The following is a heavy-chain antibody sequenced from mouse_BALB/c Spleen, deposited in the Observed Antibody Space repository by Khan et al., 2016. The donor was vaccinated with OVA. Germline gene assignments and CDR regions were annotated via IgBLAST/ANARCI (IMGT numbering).Heavy chain of an antibody. V-gene: IGHV3-2*02. D-gene: IGHD3-2*02. CDR3: ARIQGGDFDY. Sequence: EVQLQESGPGLVKHSQSLSLTCTVTGYSITSDYAWNWLRQFPGNKLEWMGYISYSGNTKYNPSLKSRISITRDTSKNQFFLQLNFVTIEDTATYYCARIQGGDFDYWGQGTTLTVS. CDR1: GYSITSDYA. CDR2: ISYSGNT. J-gene: IGHJ2*01.